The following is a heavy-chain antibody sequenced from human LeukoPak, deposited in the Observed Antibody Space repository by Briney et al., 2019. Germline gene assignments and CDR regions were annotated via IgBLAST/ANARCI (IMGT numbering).Heavy chain of an antibody. CDR3: ARVSSSWYYFDY. V-gene: IGHV4-59*01. CDR1: GGSISSYY. J-gene: IGHJ4*02. CDR2: IYYSGST. Sequence: PSETLSLTCTVSGGSISSYYWSWIRQPPGKGLEWIGYIYYSGSTNYNPSLKSRVTVSVDTSKNQFSLKLSFVTAADTAVYYCARVSSSWYYFDYWGQGILVTVSS. D-gene: IGHD6-13*01.